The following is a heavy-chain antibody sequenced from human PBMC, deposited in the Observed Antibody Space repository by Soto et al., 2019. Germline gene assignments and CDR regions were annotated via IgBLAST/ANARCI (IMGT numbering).Heavy chain of an antibody. J-gene: IGHJ6*02. Sequence: ASVKVSCKASGYTFTSYGISWVRRAPGQGLEWMGWISAYNGNTNYAQKLQGRVTMTTDTSTSTAYMELRSLRSDDTAVYYCARNLAVAAHYYYCGMDVWGQGTTVTVSS. CDR2: ISAYNGNT. CDR3: ARNLAVAAHYYYCGMDV. D-gene: IGHD6-19*01. V-gene: IGHV1-18*04. CDR1: GYTFTSYG.